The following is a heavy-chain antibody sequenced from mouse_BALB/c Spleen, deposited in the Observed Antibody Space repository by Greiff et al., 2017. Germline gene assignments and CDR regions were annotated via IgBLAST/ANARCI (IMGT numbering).Heavy chain of an antibody. J-gene: IGHJ2*01. CDR3: TRPYDDPFYYFAY. D-gene: IGHD2-3*01. V-gene: IGHV1-5*01. CDR2: IYPGNSDT. CDR1: GYTFTSYW. Sequence: VQLQQSGTVLARPGASVKMSCKASGYTFTSYWMHWVKQRPGQGLEWIGAIYPGNSDTSYNQKFKGKAKLTAVTSTSTAYMELSSLTNEDSAVNYCTRPYDDPFYYFAYWGQGTTLTVSS.